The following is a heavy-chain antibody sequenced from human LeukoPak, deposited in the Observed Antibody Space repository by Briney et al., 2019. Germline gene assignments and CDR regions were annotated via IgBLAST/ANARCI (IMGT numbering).Heavy chain of an antibody. CDR3: ARLIFPCASCPYYYGMDV. CDR1: GGSISSGGYS. CDR2: IYHSGST. D-gene: IGHD2-2*01. Sequence: SETLSLTCAVSGGSISSGGYSWSWIRQPPGKGLEWIGYIYHSGSTYYNPSLKSRVTISVDRSKNQFSLKLSSVTAADTAVYYCARLIFPCASCPYYYGMDVWGQGTTVTVSS. J-gene: IGHJ6*02. V-gene: IGHV4-30-2*01.